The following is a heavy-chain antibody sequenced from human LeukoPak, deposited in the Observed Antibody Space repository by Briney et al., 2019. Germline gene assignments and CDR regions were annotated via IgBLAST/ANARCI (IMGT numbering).Heavy chain of an antibody. D-gene: IGHD3-3*01. Sequence: SETLSLTCTVSGGSISSYYWSWIRQPPGKGLEWIGYIYYSGSTNYNPSLKSRVTISVDTSKNQFSLKLSSVTAADTAVYYCASSNDFWAENWYFDLWGRGTLVTVSS. V-gene: IGHV4-59*08. CDR3: ASSNDFWAENWYFDL. J-gene: IGHJ2*01. CDR1: GGSISSYY. CDR2: IYYSGST.